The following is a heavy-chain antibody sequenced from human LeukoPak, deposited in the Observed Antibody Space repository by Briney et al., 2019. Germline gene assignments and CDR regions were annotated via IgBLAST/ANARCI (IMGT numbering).Heavy chain of an antibody. Sequence: SSVKVSCKASGYTLSTYTMHWLRQAPGQRPEWMGCIYAGNGNVKYSQNFQARVTITRDTSANTAYLELSSLRSEDTAVYYCAREVAIWGQGTLVTVSS. CDR3: AREVAI. D-gene: IGHD2-15*01. J-gene: IGHJ4*02. CDR2: IYAGNGNV. CDR1: GYTLSTYT. V-gene: IGHV1-3*01.